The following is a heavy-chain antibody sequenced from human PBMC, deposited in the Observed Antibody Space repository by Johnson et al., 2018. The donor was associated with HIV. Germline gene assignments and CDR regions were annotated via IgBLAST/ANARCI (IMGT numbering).Heavy chain of an antibody. Sequence: VESGGGLVQPGGSLRLSCAASGFSFSSYWMSWVRQAPGKGLALVANINRDGSEKYYVDSVKGRFTISRDNTNNSLYLQMNSLRAEDTAVYYCARKGDAFDIWGQGTKVTVSS. V-gene: IGHV3-7*05. J-gene: IGHJ3*02. CDR3: ARKGDAFDI. CDR2: INRDGSEK. CDR1: GFSFSSYW.